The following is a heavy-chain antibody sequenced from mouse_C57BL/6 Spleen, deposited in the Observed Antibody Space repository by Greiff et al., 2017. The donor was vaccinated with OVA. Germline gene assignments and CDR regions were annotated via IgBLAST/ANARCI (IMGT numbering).Heavy chain of an antibody. CDR3: ARHEDYASPNAMDY. Sequence: VQRVESGAELVKPGASVKLSCKASGYTFTEYTIHWVKQRPGQGLEWIGGFYPGGGGTKYNEKFKDKATLTADKSSSTVYMELSRLPSEDSAVYFCARHEDYASPNAMDYWGQGTSVTVSS. CDR2: FYPGGGGT. J-gene: IGHJ4*01. V-gene: IGHV1-62-2*01. D-gene: IGHD2-12*01. CDR1: GYTFTEYT.